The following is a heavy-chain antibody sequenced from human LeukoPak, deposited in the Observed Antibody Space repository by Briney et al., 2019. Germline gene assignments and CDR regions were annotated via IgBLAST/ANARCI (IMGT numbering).Heavy chain of an antibody. CDR1: GFTFSSYG. Sequence: PGGSLRLSCAASGFTFSSYGMHWVRQAPGKGLEWVAFIRYDGSNKYYADSVKGRFTISRDNSKNTLYLQMNSLRAEDTAVYYCAKSPDIVAANFDYWGQGTLVTVSS. CDR2: IRYDGSNK. V-gene: IGHV3-30*02. CDR3: AKSPDIVAANFDY. J-gene: IGHJ4*02. D-gene: IGHD2-15*01.